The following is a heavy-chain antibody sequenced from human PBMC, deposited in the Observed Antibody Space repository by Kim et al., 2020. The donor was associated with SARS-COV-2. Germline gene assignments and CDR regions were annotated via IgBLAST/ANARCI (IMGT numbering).Heavy chain of an antibody. CDR2: IDWDDDK. D-gene: IGHD3-10*02. Sequence: SGPTLVNPTQTLTLTCTFSGFSLSTSGMCVSWIRQPPGKALEWLALIDWDDDKYYSTSLKTRLTISKDTSKNQVVLTMTNMDPVDTATYYCARIMFPLGMATGMDVWGQGTTVTVSS. J-gene: IGHJ6*02. V-gene: IGHV2-70*01. CDR1: GFSLSTSGMC. CDR3: ARIMFPLGMATGMDV.